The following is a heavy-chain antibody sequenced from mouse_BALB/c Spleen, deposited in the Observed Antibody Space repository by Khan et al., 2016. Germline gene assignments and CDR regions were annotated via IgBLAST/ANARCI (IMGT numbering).Heavy chain of an antibody. CDR2: ITSYNGAT. CDR3: ASPFGSSYVGFAY. D-gene: IGHD1-1*01. J-gene: IGHJ3*01. Sequence: LVKTGASVKISCKASGYSFTGYYMHWVKQSHGKSLEWIGYITSYNGATSYNQKFKGKATFNVETSSSTAYMQFNSLTSADSAVYSSASPFGSSYVGFAYWGQGTLVTVSA. CDR1: GYSFTGYY. V-gene: IGHV1S34*01.